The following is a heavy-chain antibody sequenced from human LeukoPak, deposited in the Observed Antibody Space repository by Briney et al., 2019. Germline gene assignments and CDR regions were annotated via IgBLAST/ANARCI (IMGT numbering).Heavy chain of an antibody. CDR1: GFTFSSYA. CDR3: ARHWGGQIEWLYTLSPNWFDP. J-gene: IGHJ5*02. D-gene: IGHD3-3*01. Sequence: GALRLSCAASGFTFSSYAMSWVRQAPGKGLEWVGRIYYSGGTYYNPSLKSRVTISVDTSKNQFSLKLSSVTAADTAVYYCARHWGGQIEWLYTLSPNWFDPWGQGTLVTVSS. V-gene: IGHV4-59*05. CDR2: IYYSGGT.